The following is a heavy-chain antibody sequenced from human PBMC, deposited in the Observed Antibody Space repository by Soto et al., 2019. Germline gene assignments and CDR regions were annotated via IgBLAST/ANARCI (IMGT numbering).Heavy chain of an antibody. V-gene: IGHV3-30*18. Sequence: PGGSLRLSCAASGFTFSSYGMHWVRQAPGKGLEWVAVISYDGSNKYYADSVKGRFTISRDNSKNTLYLQMNSLRAEDAAVYYCAKELTDIVLMVYAIRGYGMDVWGQGTTVTVSS. CDR1: GFTFSSYG. J-gene: IGHJ6*02. CDR2: ISYDGSNK. D-gene: IGHD2-8*01. CDR3: AKELTDIVLMVYAIRGYGMDV.